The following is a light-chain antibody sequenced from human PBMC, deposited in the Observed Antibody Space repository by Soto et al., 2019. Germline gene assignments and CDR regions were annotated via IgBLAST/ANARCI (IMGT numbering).Light chain of an antibody. V-gene: IGKV3-20*01. CDR3: QQYDSXPPVYT. Sequence: EIVLTQSPGTLSLSPGEGATLSCRASQTVRSSYLAWYQQKPGQAPRLLIYGAARRATGIPDRFSGSGSGXXXXXXXXXXXXXXXXXXYCQQYDSXPPVYTFGQGTKLEIK. CDR1: QTVRSSY. CDR2: GAA. J-gene: IGKJ2*01.